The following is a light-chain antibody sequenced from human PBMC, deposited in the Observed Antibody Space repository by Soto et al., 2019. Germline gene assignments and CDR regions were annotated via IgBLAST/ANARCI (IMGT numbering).Light chain of an antibody. V-gene: IGKV3-11*01. J-gene: IGKJ5*01. CDR1: QSVSSY. CDR3: QQRSNLIT. Sequence: ETVLTQSPATLSLSPGERATLSCRASQSVSSYLAWYQQNPGQAPRLLIYDASNRATGIPARFSGSGSGTDFTLTISSLEPEDFAVYYCQQRSNLITFGQGTRLEIK. CDR2: DAS.